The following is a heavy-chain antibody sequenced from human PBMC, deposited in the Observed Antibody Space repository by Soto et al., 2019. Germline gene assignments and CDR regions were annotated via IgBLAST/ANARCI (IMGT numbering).Heavy chain of an antibody. CDR3: VGYNWNYPNY. V-gene: IGHV3-74*03. CDR2: IAPDGTTT. J-gene: IGHJ4*02. D-gene: IGHD1-7*01. Sequence: EVQLVESGGGLVQPGGSLRLSCVASGFTFSNYFMYWVRQAPGKGLLWVSRIAPDGTTTAYADSVRGRFTISRHNVESTLFLQMNSLRVEDTAVYYCVGYNWNYPNYWGQGTLVTVSS. CDR1: GFTFSNYF.